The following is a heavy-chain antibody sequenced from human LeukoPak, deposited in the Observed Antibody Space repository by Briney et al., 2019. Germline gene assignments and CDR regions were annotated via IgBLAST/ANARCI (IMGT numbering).Heavy chain of an antibody. D-gene: IGHD6-19*01. Sequence: EGSLRLSCAASGFTFSSYSMNWVRQAPGKGLEWVSSISSSSSYIYYADSVKGRFTISRDNAKNSLFLQMNNLRAEDTAVYYCARGYSSGPFNYWGQGTLVTVSS. V-gene: IGHV3-21*01. J-gene: IGHJ4*02. CDR3: ARGYSSGPFNY. CDR2: ISSSSSYI. CDR1: GFTFSSYS.